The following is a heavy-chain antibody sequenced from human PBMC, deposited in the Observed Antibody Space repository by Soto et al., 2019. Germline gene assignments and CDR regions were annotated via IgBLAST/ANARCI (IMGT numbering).Heavy chain of an antibody. J-gene: IGHJ4*02. CDR2: ISDSGST. CDR1: GASISSYY. D-gene: IGHD3-9*01. V-gene: IGHV4-59*08. CDR3: ARHWDGGTDWSTFDY. Sequence: SETLSLTCTVSGASISSYYWSWIRQPPGKGLEWLGYISDSGSTNYNPSLKSRVTISVDTSKNQVSLKLSSATAADTAVYYCARHWDGGTDWSTFDYWGQGTLVTVSS.